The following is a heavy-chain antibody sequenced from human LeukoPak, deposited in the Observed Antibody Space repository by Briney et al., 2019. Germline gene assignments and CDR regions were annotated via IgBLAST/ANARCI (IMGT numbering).Heavy chain of an antibody. Sequence: ASVKVSCKASGYIFTDYYLHWVRRAPGQGLEWMGWINPNSGDTNYAQKFQGRVTMTRDTSINTAYMELSRLRSDDTAVYYCARELLYYGMDVWGQGTTVTVSS. CDR3: ARELLYYGMDV. D-gene: IGHD2-2*02. V-gene: IGHV1-2*02. CDR2: INPNSGDT. CDR1: GYIFTDYY. J-gene: IGHJ6*02.